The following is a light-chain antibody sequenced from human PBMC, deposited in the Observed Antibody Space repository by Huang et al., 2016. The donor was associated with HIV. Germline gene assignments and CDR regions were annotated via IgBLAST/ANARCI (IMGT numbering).Light chain of an antibody. V-gene: IGKV3-15*01. CDR1: QSVSSN. Sequence: ETVMTQSPATLSVSPGERATLSCRASQSVSSNLAWYQQKPDQAPRLLSYGVSTRANGGPARCSGSGSGTNFTLTIDSLQSEDFAVYYCQQFNNWPLYTFGQGTKLEIK. CDR2: GVS. J-gene: IGKJ2*01. CDR3: QQFNNWPLYT.